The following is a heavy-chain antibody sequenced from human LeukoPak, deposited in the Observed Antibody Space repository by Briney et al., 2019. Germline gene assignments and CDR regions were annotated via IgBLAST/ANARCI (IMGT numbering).Heavy chain of an antibody. Sequence: PGGSLRLSCAASGFIFNTYGMHWVRQAPGKGLEWVSVTSYDGSNKYYADSVKGRFTISRDNSKNTLYLQMDSLRGEDTAVYYCARHQATQYYYDSSGYPLDYWGRGPLVTVSS. J-gene: IGHJ4*02. V-gene: IGHV3-30*03. CDR2: TSYDGSNK. CDR3: ARHQATQYYYDSSGYPLDY. CDR1: GFIFNTYG. D-gene: IGHD3-22*01.